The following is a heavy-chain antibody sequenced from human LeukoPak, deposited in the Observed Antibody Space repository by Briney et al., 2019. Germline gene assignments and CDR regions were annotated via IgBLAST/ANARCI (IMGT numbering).Heavy chain of an antibody. J-gene: IGHJ4*02. CDR3: AREYIDYSFGY. Sequence: PGGSLRLSCAASGFTVSSNYMSWVRQAPGKGLEWVSVIYSGGSTYSADSVKGRFTISRDNSKNTLYLQMNSLRAEDTAVYYCAREYIDYSFGYWGQGTLVTVSS. V-gene: IGHV3-53*01. CDR1: GFTVSSNY. CDR2: IYSGGST. D-gene: IGHD4-11*01.